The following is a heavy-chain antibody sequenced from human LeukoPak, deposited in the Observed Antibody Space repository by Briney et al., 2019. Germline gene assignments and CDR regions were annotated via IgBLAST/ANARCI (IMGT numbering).Heavy chain of an antibody. V-gene: IGHV4-59*12. D-gene: IGHD3-10*01. CDR3: AVGGVYLRGGAEAFDI. CDR2: IYYSGST. Sequence: SETLSLTCTVSGGSISTYYWSWIRQPPGKGLEWIGYIYYSGSTNYNPSLKSRVTISVDTSKNQFSLKLSSVTAADTAVYYCAVGGVYLRGGAEAFDIWGQGTMVTVSS. CDR1: GGSISTYY. J-gene: IGHJ3*02.